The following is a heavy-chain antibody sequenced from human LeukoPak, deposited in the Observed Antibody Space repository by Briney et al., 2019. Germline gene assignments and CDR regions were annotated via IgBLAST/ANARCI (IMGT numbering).Heavy chain of an antibody. V-gene: IGHV3-9*01. J-gene: IGHJ5*02. Sequence: GGSLRLSCAASGFTFDDYAMHWVRQAPGKGLEWVSGISWNSGSISYADSVKGRFTISRDNAKNSLYLQMNSLRAEDTALYYCAKGRQQLVRLDWFDPWGQGTLVTVSS. CDR3: AKGRQQLVRLDWFDP. CDR1: GFTFDDYA. D-gene: IGHD6-13*01. CDR2: ISWNSGSI.